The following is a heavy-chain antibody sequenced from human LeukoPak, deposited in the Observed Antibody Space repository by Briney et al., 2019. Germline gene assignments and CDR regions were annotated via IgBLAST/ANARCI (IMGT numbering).Heavy chain of an antibody. CDR2: IKQDGNEK. Sequence: GRSLRLSCVASGFTFTSYCMSWVRQAPGQGLEWVANIKQDGNEKYYVDSVKGRFTISRDNAKNSLYLQMDSLRAEDTAVYYCGRIYITVASRLVDYWGQGTLVTVSS. D-gene: IGHD6-19*01. CDR1: GFTFTSYC. CDR3: GRIYITVASRLVDY. V-gene: IGHV3-7*05. J-gene: IGHJ4*02.